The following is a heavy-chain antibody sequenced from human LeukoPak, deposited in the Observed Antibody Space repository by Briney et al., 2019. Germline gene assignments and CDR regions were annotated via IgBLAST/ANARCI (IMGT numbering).Heavy chain of an antibody. Sequence: GGSLRLSCAASGFTFSSYGMHWVRQAPGKGLEWVANIKQDGNEKYYVDSVKGRFTISRDNAKNSLYLQMNSLRAEDTAVYYCARDSPSSTSWGYWGQGTLVTVSS. D-gene: IGHD2-2*01. V-gene: IGHV3-7*01. CDR2: IKQDGNEK. CDR1: GFTFSSYG. J-gene: IGHJ4*02. CDR3: ARDSPSSTSWGY.